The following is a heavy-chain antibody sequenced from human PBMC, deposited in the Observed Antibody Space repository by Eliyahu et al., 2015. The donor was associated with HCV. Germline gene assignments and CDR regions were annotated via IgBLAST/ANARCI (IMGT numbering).Heavy chain of an antibody. V-gene: IGHV3-30*02. D-gene: IGHD3-3*01. CDR2: IRYDETTK. CDR3: AKDGGYWNGYGDY. CDR1: GFAFSGFG. Sequence: QVQLVQSGGGVVRPGGSLRXSCVASGFAFSGFGMHWVRXXPGKGLEWVAXIRYDETTKYYADSVKGRFIISRDNSKNTVSLQMDKLGADDTAIYXCAKDGGYWNGYGDYWGQGVLVTVSS. J-gene: IGHJ4*02.